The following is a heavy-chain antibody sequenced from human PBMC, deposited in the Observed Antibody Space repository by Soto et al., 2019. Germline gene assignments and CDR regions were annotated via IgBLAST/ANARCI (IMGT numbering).Heavy chain of an antibody. D-gene: IGHD5-18*01. Sequence: SETLSLTCAVSGYSISSGYYWGWIRQPPGKGLEWIGSIYHSGSTYYNPSLKSRVTISVDTSKNQFSLKLSSVTAADTAVYYCARGRGYSYGPWDYWGQGTLVTVSS. J-gene: IGHJ4*02. CDR1: GYSISSGYY. CDR2: IYHSGST. CDR3: ARGRGYSYGPWDY. V-gene: IGHV4-38-2*01.